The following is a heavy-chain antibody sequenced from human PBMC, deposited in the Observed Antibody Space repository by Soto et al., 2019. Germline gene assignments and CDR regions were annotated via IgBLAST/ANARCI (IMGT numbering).Heavy chain of an antibody. J-gene: IGHJ4*02. CDR1: GFTFSSYA. Sequence: EVQLLESGGGLVQPGGSLRLSCAASGFTFSSYAMTWVRQAPGKGLEWVSFISGNGDRTYYADSVKGRFTISRDNSKNTLDLQVNSLRDDDTAVYYCAKRGGTTGSYSNFDYWGQGTLVTVSS. CDR3: AKRGGTTGSYSNFDY. V-gene: IGHV3-23*01. CDR2: ISGNGDRT. D-gene: IGHD1-26*01.